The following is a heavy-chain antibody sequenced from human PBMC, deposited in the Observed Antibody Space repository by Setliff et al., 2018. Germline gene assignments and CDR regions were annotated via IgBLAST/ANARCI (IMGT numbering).Heavy chain of an antibody. CDR3: ARDRTIFGVDNLYHYMDV. V-gene: IGHV4-39*07. Sequence: SETLSLTCTVSDVSISDTTYYWAWVRLPPGKGLEWIGTVSYFGASYSNPSLKSRLNISLDKSANRFSLNLASVTAADTAVYYCARDRTIFGVDNLYHYMDVWGSGTTVTVSS. J-gene: IGHJ6*03. CDR2: VSYFGAS. CDR1: DVSISDTTYY. D-gene: IGHD3-3*01.